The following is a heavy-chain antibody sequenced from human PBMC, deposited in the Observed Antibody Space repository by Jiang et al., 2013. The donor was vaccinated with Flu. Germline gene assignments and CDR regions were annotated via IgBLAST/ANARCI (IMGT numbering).Heavy chain of an antibody. CDR2: IGGLDDNT. CDR1: SVYA. J-gene: IGHJ4*02. Sequence: SVYAMSWVRPGSREGGVEWVSVIGGLDDNTYYADFVKGRFTISRDDSKNTLYLQMNSLRAEDTAVYYCAKDLRGTTTGGYWGQGTLVTVSS. CDR3: AKDLRGTTTGGY. V-gene: IGHV3-23*01. D-gene: IGHD1-1*01.